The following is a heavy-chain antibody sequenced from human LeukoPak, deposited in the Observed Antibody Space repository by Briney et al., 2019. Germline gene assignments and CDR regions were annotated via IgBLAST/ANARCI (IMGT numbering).Heavy chain of an antibody. Sequence: GGSLRLSCAASGFTFSSYAMSWVRQAPGKGLEWVSAISGSGGSTYYADSVKGRFTISRDNSKNTLYLQMSSLRAEDTAVYYCAKGDYYDSSGVHDAFDIWGQGTMVTVSS. CDR1: GFTFSSYA. J-gene: IGHJ3*02. V-gene: IGHV3-23*01. CDR2: ISGSGGST. CDR3: AKGDYYDSSGVHDAFDI. D-gene: IGHD3-22*01.